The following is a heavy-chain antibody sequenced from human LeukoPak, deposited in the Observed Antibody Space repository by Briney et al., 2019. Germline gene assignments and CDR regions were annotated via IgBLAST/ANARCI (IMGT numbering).Heavy chain of an antibody. CDR3: ARVYKLAAAGWFDP. V-gene: IGHV3-23*01. Sequence: PGGTLRLFCAASGFILKSYGMNWVRQAPGKGLEWVSGISYSGYITYYADSVKGRFTISRDNSKNTLYLQMNSLRAEDTAVYYCARVYKLAAAGWFDPWGQGTLVTVSS. CDR1: GFILKSYG. CDR2: ISYSGYIT. J-gene: IGHJ5*02. D-gene: IGHD6-13*01.